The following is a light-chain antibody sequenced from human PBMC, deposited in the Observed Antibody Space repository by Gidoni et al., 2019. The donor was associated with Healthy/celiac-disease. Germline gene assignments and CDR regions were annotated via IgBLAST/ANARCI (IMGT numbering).Light chain of an antibody. V-gene: IGKV3-15*01. J-gene: IGKJ1*01. Sequence: IVMTQSPATLSVSPGERATLSCRASQSVSSNLDWYQQKPGQAPRLLIYGASTRATGIPARFSGSGSGTEFTLTISSLQSEDFAVYYCQQYNNWPSWTFGQGTKVEIK. CDR3: QQYNNWPSWT. CDR2: GAS. CDR1: QSVSSN.